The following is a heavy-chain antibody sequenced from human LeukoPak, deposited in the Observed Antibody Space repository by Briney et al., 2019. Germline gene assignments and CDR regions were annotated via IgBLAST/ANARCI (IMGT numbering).Heavy chain of an antibody. V-gene: IGHV4-39*01. D-gene: IGHD6-6*01. J-gene: IGHJ4*02. CDR3: ASRTTYSSSSGVDY. CDR1: GGSISSSDYY. CDR2: IYYTEST. Sequence: PPETLSLTCTVSGGSISSSDYYWGWIRQPPGKGLEWIGNIYYTESTYYNPSLESRVTVSLDSPKNQFSLRLSSVTAADTAVYYCASRTTYSSSSGVDYWGQGTLVTVSS.